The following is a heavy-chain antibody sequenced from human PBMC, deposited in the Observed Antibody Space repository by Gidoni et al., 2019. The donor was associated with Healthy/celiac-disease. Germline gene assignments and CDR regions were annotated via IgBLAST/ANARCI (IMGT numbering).Heavy chain of an antibody. V-gene: IGHV4-38-2*02. J-gene: IGHJ4*02. CDR1: GYSISSGYY. D-gene: IGHD2-8*02. CDR2: IYHSGST. CDR3: ARLPNSHTGKLDY. Sequence: QLQLQESGPGLAKPSETLSLTCTVPGYSISSGYYWGWIRQPPGKGLEWIGSIYHSGSTYYNPSLKSRVTISVDTSKNQFSLKLSSVTAADTAVYYCARLPNSHTGKLDYWGQGTLVTVSS.